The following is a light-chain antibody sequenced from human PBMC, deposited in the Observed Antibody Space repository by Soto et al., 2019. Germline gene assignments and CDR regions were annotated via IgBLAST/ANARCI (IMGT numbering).Light chain of an antibody. V-gene: IGLV2-14*01. Sequence: QSVLTQPASVSGSPGQSITISCTGTSSDVGRYNYVSWYRQHPGTAPKLIISDVNSRPSGISNRFSGSKSGNTASLTISGLQAEDEAYYYCASYTSDITQVFGGGTKVTV. CDR2: DVN. J-gene: IGLJ3*02. CDR3: ASYTSDITQV. CDR1: SSDVGRYNY.